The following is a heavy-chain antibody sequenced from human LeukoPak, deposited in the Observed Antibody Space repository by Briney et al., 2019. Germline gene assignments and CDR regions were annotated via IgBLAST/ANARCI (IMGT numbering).Heavy chain of an antibody. J-gene: IGHJ4*02. CDR2: INPSGGST. CDR3: ARAKRVWGSLN. CDR1: GYTFTSYY. V-gene: IGHV1-46*01. Sequence: ASVKVSCKASGYTFTSYYMHWVRQAPGQGLEWMGIINPSGGSTGYAQKFQGRVTMTRDMSTSTVYMELSSLRSEDTAVYYCARAKRVWGSLNWGQGTLVTVSS. D-gene: IGHD3-16*01.